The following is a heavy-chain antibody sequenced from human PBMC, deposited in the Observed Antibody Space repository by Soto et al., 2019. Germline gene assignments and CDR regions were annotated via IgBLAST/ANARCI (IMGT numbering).Heavy chain of an antibody. CDR2: IYPENSSV. D-gene: IGHD3-9*01. V-gene: IGHV5-51*01. Sequence: GESLKISCKASGDNFATFWIGWVRQVPGEGLEWMAIIYPENSSVEYSPSYKGRITISADKSLNTAYLQWNSLRASDSATYYCARRLYFDTWFDPWGQGTLVTVSS. CDR1: GDNFATFW. J-gene: IGHJ5*02. CDR3: ARRLYFDTWFDP.